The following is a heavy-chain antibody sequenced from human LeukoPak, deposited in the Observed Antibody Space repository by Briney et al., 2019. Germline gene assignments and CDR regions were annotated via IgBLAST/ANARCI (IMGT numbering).Heavy chain of an antibody. Sequence: SETLSLTCNVSGASITSYFSSWIRQPPGKGLEWIGYSLDSGSPNYNPSLMSRVAMSIDTSRNQFSLRLKSVTAADTAIYYCASVTIFGVVNFWSQGTLVTVSS. J-gene: IGHJ4*02. D-gene: IGHD3-3*01. CDR2: SLDSGSP. CDR3: ASVTIFGVVNF. V-gene: IGHV4-59*01. CDR1: GASITSYF.